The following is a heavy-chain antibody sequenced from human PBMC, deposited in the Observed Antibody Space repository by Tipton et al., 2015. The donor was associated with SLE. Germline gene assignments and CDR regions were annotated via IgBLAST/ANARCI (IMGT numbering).Heavy chain of an antibody. Sequence: SLRLSCAASGFTFSRYAMNWVRQAPGKGLEWVSTISGSAASTYYADSVKGRFTISRDNSNNRLYLQMNSLRGEDTAVYYCAKIPNWGEFFDSWGQGTLVTVSS. V-gene: IGHV3-23*01. J-gene: IGHJ4*02. CDR1: GFTFSRYA. CDR2: ISGSAAST. D-gene: IGHD7-27*01. CDR3: AKIPNWGEFFDS.